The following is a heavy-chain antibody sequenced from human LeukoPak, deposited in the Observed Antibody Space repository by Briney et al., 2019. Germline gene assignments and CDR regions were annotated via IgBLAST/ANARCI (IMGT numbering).Heavy chain of an antibody. CDR3: ARVPLSARYCSGGSCYGLGWFDP. D-gene: IGHD2-15*01. Sequence: SVKVSCKASGGTFSSYAISWVRQAPGQGLEWMGGIIPIFGTANYAQKFQGRVTITADKSTSTAYMELSSLRSEDTAVYYCARVPLSARYCSGGSCYGLGWFDPWGQGTLVTVSS. V-gene: IGHV1-69*06. CDR1: GGTFSSYA. CDR2: IIPIFGTA. J-gene: IGHJ5*02.